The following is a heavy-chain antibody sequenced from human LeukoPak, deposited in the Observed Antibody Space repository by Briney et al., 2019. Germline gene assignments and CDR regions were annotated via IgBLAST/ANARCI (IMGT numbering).Heavy chain of an antibody. D-gene: IGHD6-13*01. V-gene: IGHV3-7*01. Sequence: PGGSLRLSCAASGFTFSSYWMSWVRQAPGKGLEWVANIKQDGSEKYYVDSVKGRFTISRDNTKNSLYLQMNSLRAEDTAVYYCARDHVSIAAAGTDFDYWGQGTLVTVSS. J-gene: IGHJ4*02. CDR1: GFTFSSYW. CDR3: ARDHVSIAAAGTDFDY. CDR2: IKQDGSEK.